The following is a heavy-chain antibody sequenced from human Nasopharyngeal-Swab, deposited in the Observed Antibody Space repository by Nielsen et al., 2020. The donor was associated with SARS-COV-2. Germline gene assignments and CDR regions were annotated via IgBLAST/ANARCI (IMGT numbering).Heavy chain of an antibody. CDR3: ARGRRRYFYYDYVWGSYPVGGYFDY. J-gene: IGHJ4*02. D-gene: IGHD3-16*02. Sequence: ASVKVSCNASGYTFTSYGISWVRQAPGQGLEWMGWISAYNGNTNYAQKLQGRVTMTTDTSTSTAYMELRSLRSADTAVYYCARGRRRYFYYDYVWGSYPVGGYFDYWGQGTLVTVSS. CDR2: ISAYNGNT. V-gene: IGHV1-18*04. CDR1: GYTFTSYG.